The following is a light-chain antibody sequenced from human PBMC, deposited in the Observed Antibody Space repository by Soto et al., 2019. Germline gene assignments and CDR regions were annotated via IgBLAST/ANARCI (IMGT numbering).Light chain of an antibody. J-gene: IGKJ2*01. CDR3: QPANSFPYT. CDR1: QGISSW. CDR2: AAS. V-gene: IGKV1-12*01. Sequence: DIQMTQSPSSVSASVGDRVTITCRASQGISSWLALYQQKPGKAPKLLIHAASSLQSGVPSRFSCSGSGTDLTLTISSLQPADFSTYYCQPANSFPYTFGQGTKLEIK.